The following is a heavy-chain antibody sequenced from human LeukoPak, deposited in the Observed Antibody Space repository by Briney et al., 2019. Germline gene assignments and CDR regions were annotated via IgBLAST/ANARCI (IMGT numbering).Heavy chain of an antibody. CDR3: ARAQSSGWYRGYFDY. V-gene: IGHV1-69*13. CDR2: IIPIFGTA. CDR1: GGTFSSYA. D-gene: IGHD6-19*01. Sequence: SVKVSCKASGGTFSSYAISWVRQAPGQGLEWMGGIIPIFGTANYAQKSQGRVTITADESTSTAYMELSSLRSEDTAVYYCARAQSSGWYRGYFDYWGQGTLVTVSS. J-gene: IGHJ4*02.